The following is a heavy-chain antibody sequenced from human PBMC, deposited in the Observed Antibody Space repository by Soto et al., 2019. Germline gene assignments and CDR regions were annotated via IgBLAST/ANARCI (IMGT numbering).Heavy chain of an antibody. D-gene: IGHD3-22*01. CDR3: ARERYYDSSGSAGMVG. CDR2: VGVNAGST. CDR1: GFTFTNFA. J-gene: IGHJ6*04. Sequence: GGSLRLSCAASGFTFTNFAMKWVRQAPGKGLEWVSTVGVNAGSTYYADSVKGRFTISRDNSKNALYLQMNSLRAEDTAVYYCARERYYDSSGSAGMVGWGKGTTVTVYS. V-gene: IGHV3-23*01.